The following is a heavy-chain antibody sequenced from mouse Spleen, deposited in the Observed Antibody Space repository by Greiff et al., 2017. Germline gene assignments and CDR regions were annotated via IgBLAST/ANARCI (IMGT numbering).Heavy chain of an antibody. CDR3: AREGGSILFAY. Sequence: QVQLQQSGAELVRPGTSVKVSCKASGYAFTNYLIEWVKQRPGQGLEWIGVINPGSGGTNYNEKFKGKATLTADKSSSTAYMQLSSLTSEDSAVYFCAREGGSILFAYWGQGTLVTVSA. V-gene: IGHV1-54*01. CDR2: INPGSGGT. CDR1: GYAFTNYL. J-gene: IGHJ3*01.